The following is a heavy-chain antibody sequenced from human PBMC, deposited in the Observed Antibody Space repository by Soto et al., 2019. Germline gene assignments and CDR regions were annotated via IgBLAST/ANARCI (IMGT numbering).Heavy chain of an antibody. J-gene: IGHJ4*02. CDR1: GFTFSSYS. D-gene: IGHD2-2*01. V-gene: IGHV3-48*02. Sequence: GGSLRLSCAASGFTFSSYSMNWVRQAPGKGLEWVSYISTSSSTIYYADSVKGRFIISRDDAKNSLYLQMNSLRDEDTAVYYCARASTSHGRIFDYWGQGTLVTVSS. CDR3: ARASTSHGRIFDY. CDR2: ISTSSSTI.